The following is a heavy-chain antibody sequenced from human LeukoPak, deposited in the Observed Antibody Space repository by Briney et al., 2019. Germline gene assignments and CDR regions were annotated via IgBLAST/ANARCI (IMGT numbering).Heavy chain of an antibody. CDR2: ISGGASNT. CDR1: GFTFSGYA. J-gene: IGHJ4*02. D-gene: IGHD2-21*02. Sequence: QPGGSLRLSCAVSGFTFSGYAIRWVRQAPGKGLEWISSISGGASNTYYVDSVKGRFTISRDSSNNTLLLQMTSLRVEDTARYFCARARSMLRLRSSFDFWGQGALVTVSS. V-gene: IGHV3-23*01. CDR3: ARARSMLRLRSSFDF.